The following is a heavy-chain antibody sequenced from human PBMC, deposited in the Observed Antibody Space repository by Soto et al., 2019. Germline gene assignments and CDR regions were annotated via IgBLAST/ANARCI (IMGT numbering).Heavy chain of an antibody. CDR3: ARLVRIAARALYGDYYYYGMDV. Sequence: GESLKISCKGSGYSFTNYWISWVRQMPGKGLEWMGRIDPSDSYTNYSPSFQGHVTISADKSISTPYLQWSSLKASDTAMYYCARLVRIAARALYGDYYYYGMDVWGQGTTVTVSS. J-gene: IGHJ6*02. V-gene: IGHV5-10-1*01. CDR2: IDPSDSYT. CDR1: GYSFTNYW. D-gene: IGHD6-6*01.